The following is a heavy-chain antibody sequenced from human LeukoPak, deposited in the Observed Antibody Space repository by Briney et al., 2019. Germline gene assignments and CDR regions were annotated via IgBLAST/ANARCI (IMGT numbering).Heavy chain of an antibody. CDR1: GFTFSSYG. V-gene: IGHV3-30*03. CDR2: ISYDGGNK. CDR3: ARDGGNPYCGGDCYGLY. D-gene: IGHD2-21*02. Sequence: PGRSLRLSCAASGFTFSSYGMHWVRQAPGKGLEWVAVISYDGGNKYYADSVKGRFTISRDNSKNTLYLQMNSLRAEDTAVYYCARDGGNPYCGGDCYGLYWGQGTLVTVSS. J-gene: IGHJ4*02.